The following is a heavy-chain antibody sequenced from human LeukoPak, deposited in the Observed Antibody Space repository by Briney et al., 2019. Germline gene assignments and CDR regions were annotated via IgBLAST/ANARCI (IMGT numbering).Heavy chain of an antibody. CDR3: ARHALATVTDPSFDY. CDR1: GASISGYY. V-gene: IGHV4-59*01. J-gene: IGHJ4*02. CDR2: ISYSGST. D-gene: IGHD2-21*02. Sequence: PSETLPLTCTVSGASISGYYWSWIRQPPGRGLEWIGYISYSGSTIYNPSLKSRVTISVDTSKNQFSLKLSSVTAADTAVYYCARHALATVTDPSFDYWGQGTLVTVSS.